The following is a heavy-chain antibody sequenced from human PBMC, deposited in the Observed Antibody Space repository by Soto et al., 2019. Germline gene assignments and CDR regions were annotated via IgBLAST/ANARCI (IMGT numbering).Heavy chain of an antibody. V-gene: IGHV3-21*01. CDR2: ISSSSSYI. CDR3: ARGDCSGGSCYFDY. Sequence: GGSLRLSCAASGFTFSSYSMNWVRQAPGKGLEWVSSISSSSSYIYYADSVKGRFTISRDNAKNSLYLQMNSLRAEDTAVYYCARGDCSGGSCYFDYWGQGTLVTVSS. D-gene: IGHD2-15*01. CDR1: GFTFSSYS. J-gene: IGHJ4*02.